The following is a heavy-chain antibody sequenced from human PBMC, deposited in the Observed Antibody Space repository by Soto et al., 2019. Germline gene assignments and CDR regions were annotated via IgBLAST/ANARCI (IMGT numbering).Heavy chain of an antibody. CDR3: ARDNSSGFQGYDAFDI. CDR1: GFTVSSNY. D-gene: IGHD6-19*01. V-gene: IGHV3-53*04. Sequence: EVQLVESGGGLVQPGGSLRLSCAASGFTVSSNYMSWVRQAPGKGLEWVSVIYSGGSTYYTDSVKGRFTISRHNSKNTLYLQMNRLRAEDTAVYYCARDNSSGFQGYDAFDIWGQGTMVTVSS. J-gene: IGHJ3*02. CDR2: IYSGGST.